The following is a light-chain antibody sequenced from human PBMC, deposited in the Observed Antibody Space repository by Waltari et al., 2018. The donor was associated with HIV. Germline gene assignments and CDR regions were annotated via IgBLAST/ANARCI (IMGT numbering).Light chain of an antibody. CDR3: QHRGDWYT. J-gene: IGKJ2*01. V-gene: IGKV3-11*01. CDR1: QSLSNY. CDR2: DAS. Sequence: EIVLSQSPASLSLSPGERATLSCRASQSLSNYLAWYQQKPGQAPRLLIYDASTRVTGIPARVRGSGSGTDFTLTISSLDPGDFAIYYCQHRGDWYTFGQGTKLEI.